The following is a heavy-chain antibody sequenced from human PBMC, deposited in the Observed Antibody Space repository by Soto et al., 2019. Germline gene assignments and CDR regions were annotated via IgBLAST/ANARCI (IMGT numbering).Heavy chain of an antibody. D-gene: IGHD2-21*02. CDR1: GGSISSGGYY. Sequence: QVQLQESGPGLVKPSQTLSLTCTVSGGSISSGGYYWSWIRQLPGKGLEWIGYIYYSGSTYYNPPPTSRVTISVDASKNHFSLKLSSVTAADTAVYYCARVCGGDCHNGMDVWRQGTTVTFSS. V-gene: IGHV4-31*03. CDR2: IYYSGST. CDR3: ARVCGGDCHNGMDV. J-gene: IGHJ6*02.